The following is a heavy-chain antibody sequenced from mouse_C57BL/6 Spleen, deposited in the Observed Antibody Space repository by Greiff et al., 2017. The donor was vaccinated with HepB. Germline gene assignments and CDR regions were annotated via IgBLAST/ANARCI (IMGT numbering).Heavy chain of an antibody. Sequence: QVQLQQPGAELVRPGSSVKLSCKASGYTFTSYWMHWVKQRPIQGLEWIGNIDPSDSETHYNQKFKDKATLTVDKSSSTAYMQLSSLTSEDSAVYYCGRVYGDDEGYYFDCWGQGTTLTVSS. D-gene: IGHD2-2*01. J-gene: IGHJ2*01. CDR2: IDPSDSET. V-gene: IGHV1-52*01. CDR1: GYTFTSYW. CDR3: GRVYGDDEGYYFDC.